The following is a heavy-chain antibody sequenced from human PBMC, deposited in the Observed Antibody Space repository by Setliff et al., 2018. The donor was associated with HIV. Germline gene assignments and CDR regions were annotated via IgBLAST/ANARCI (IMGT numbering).Heavy chain of an antibody. Sequence: SGPTLVNPTQTLTLTCTFSGFSLNTPGMRASWIRQPPGKALEWLARIDWDDNKFYSTSLKTRLTISKDTSKNQVVLTITNMDPVDTATYYCARMRYFDWIMIDYWGQGTLVTVSS. V-gene: IGHV2-70*04. CDR3: ARMRYFDWIMIDY. CDR2: IDWDDNK. CDR1: GFSLNTPGMR. D-gene: IGHD3-9*01. J-gene: IGHJ4*02.